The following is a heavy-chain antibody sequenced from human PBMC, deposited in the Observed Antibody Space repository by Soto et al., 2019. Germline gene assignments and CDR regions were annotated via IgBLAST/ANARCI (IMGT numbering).Heavy chain of an antibody. CDR1: GFTFSSYA. J-gene: IGHJ3*02. CDR3: AKYEYPSGWYLSRAFDI. Sequence: EVQLLESGGGLVQPGGSLRLSCAASGFTFSSYAMSWVRQAPGKGLEWVSVVSGTDDTTYYADSVKVRFTIARDNSKNTLYLQMNSRRAEDTAVYYCAKYEYPSGWYLSRAFDIWGPGTMVTVSS. CDR2: VSGTDDTT. V-gene: IGHV3-23*01. D-gene: IGHD6-19*01.